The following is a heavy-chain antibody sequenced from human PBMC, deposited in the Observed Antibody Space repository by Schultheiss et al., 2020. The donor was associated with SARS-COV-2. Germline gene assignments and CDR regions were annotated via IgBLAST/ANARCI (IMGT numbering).Heavy chain of an antibody. V-gene: IGHV4-38-2*02. D-gene: IGHD1-1*01. CDR3: ARDYRVQTVGNWFDP. CDR1: GYSISSGYY. Sequence: SETLSLTCAVSGYSISSGYYWGWIRQPPGKGLEWIGSIYHSGSTYYNPSLKSRVTISVDTSKNQFSLKLSSVTAADTAVYYCARDYRVQTVGNWFDPWGQGTLVTVSS. CDR2: IYHSGST. J-gene: IGHJ5*02.